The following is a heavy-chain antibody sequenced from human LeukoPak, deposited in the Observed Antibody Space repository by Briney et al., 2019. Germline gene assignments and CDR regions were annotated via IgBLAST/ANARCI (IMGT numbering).Heavy chain of an antibody. V-gene: IGHV1-2*02. CDR2: INPNSGGT. D-gene: IGHD5-12*01. J-gene: IGHJ5*02. CDR3: ARHASRYDYENNWFDP. CDR1: GYTFTDYY. Sequence: ASVKVSCKASGYTFTDYYMHWVRQAPGQGHEWVGWINPNSGGTNYAQKFQGRVTMTRDTSISTAYMELSRLRSDDTAVYYCARHASRYDYENNWFDPCGQGTLVTVSS.